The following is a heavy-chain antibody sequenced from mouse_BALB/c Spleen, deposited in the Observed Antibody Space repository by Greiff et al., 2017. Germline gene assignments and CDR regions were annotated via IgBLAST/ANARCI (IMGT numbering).Heavy chain of an antibody. CDR1: GFTFSSYA. Sequence: EVQVVESGGGLVKPGGSLKLSCAASGFTFSSYAMSWVRQTPEKRLEWVASISSGGSTYYPDSVKGRFTISRDNARNILYLQMSSLRSEDTAMYYCARGFYDYDGDYWGQGTTLTVSS. V-gene: IGHV5-6-5*01. J-gene: IGHJ2*01. CDR3: ARGFYDYDGDY. CDR2: ISSGGST. D-gene: IGHD2-4*01.